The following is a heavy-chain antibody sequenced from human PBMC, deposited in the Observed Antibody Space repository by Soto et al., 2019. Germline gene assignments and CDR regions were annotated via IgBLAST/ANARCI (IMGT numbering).Heavy chain of an antibody. V-gene: IGHV3-15*07. CDR1: GFTFKTAC. CDR3: AADIPEWGAYAFDY. J-gene: IGHJ4*02. Sequence: PGGSLRLSCAASGFTFKTACINWVRQTPLKVLQLFGLIKIIINGETIDYAAPVKGIFSISIDYSKNTLFLQINALNTEDTAIYYCAADIPEWGAYAFDYWGQGILVTVSS. D-gene: IGHD1-26*01. CDR2: IKIIINGETI.